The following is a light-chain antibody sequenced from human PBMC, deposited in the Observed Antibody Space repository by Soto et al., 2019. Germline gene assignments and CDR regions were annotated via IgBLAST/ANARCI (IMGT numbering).Light chain of an antibody. Sequence: DIQMTQSPSTLSASVGDRVTITCRASQSLSSWLAWYQQKPGKAPKLLIQKASNLESGVPSRFSGSGSGTEFTLTISSLQPDAFAPYCLQQYQSYSSIGPGTKVDLK. CDR3: QQYQSYSS. CDR1: QSLSSW. CDR2: KAS. V-gene: IGKV1-5*03. J-gene: IGKJ3*01.